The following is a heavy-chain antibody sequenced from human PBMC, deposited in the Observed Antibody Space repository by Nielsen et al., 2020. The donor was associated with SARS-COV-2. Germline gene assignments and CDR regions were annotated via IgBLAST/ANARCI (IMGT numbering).Heavy chain of an antibody. CDR3: AREGCSGGSCPMDV. V-gene: IGHV1-69*04. Sequence: SVKVSCKTSGYRFSSSGIGWVRQAPGQGLEWMGRIIPILGIANYAQKFQGRVTITADKSTSTAYMELSSLRSEDTAVYYCAREGCSGGSCPMDVWGQGTTVTVSS. J-gene: IGHJ6*02. D-gene: IGHD2-15*01. CDR1: GYRFSSSG. CDR2: IIPILGIA.